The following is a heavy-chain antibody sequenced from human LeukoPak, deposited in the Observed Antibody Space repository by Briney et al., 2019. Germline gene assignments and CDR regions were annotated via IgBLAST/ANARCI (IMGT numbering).Heavy chain of an antibody. CDR2: ISGSGGST. D-gene: IGHD3-9*01. CDR3: TRHGGYFDWLLYWNY. CDR1: GFTFSSYA. J-gene: IGHJ4*02. Sequence: GGSLRLSCAASGFTFSSYAMSWVRQAPGKGLEWVSAISGSGGSTYYADSVKGRFTISRDNSKNTLYLQMNSLRAEDTAVYYCTRHGGYFDWLLYWNYWGQGTLVTVSS. V-gene: IGHV3-23*01.